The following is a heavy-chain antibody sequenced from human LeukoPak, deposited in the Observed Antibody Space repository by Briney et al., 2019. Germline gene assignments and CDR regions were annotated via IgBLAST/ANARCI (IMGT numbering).Heavy chain of an antibody. CDR3: ARDSTDIVVVPAAIHSSPMDV. Sequence: ASVKVSCKTSGGTFNNSAISWVRQAPGQGLEWMGWISAYNGNTNYAQKLQGRVTMTTDTSTSTAYMELRSLRSDDTAVYYCARDSTDIVVVPAAIHSSPMDVWGKGTTVTVSS. D-gene: IGHD2-2*02. V-gene: IGHV1-18*01. J-gene: IGHJ6*03. CDR1: GGTFNNSA. CDR2: ISAYNGNT.